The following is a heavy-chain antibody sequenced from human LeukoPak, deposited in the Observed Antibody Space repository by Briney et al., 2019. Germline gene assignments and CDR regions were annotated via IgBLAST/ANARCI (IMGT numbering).Heavy chain of an antibody. V-gene: IGHV3-7*01. CDR1: GFTFSSHS. D-gene: IGHD5-24*01. CDR3: ARWRWKQSEFDY. Sequence: GGSLRLSCAASGFTFSSHSMSWVGQAPGKGLEGVAYIKEYVIQIHHADSLNGRFTISRDNAKNSVYLQMNTLRTDDTAVYYCARWRWKQSEFDYWGQGTLVTVSS. CDR2: IKEYVIQI. J-gene: IGHJ4*02.